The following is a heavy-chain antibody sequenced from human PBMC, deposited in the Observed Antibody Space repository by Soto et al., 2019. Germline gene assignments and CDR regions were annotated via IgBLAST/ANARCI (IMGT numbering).Heavy chain of an antibody. CDR3: ARCFSGNYPSRHEEQYCFDY. D-gene: IGHD1-26*01. J-gene: IGHJ4*02. Sequence: ASETLSLTCTVSGDSIRSYYWSWIRQPPGKGLEWIGYIYYSGYTSYNPSLKSRVTISVDTSKNQFSLKLNSVTAADTAVYYCARCFSGNYPSRHEEQYCFDYWGQGTLVTVSS. CDR1: GDSIRSYY. V-gene: IGHV4-59*01. CDR2: IYYSGYT.